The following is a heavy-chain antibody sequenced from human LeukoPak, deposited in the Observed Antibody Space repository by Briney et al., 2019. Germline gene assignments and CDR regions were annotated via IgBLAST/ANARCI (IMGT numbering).Heavy chain of an antibody. V-gene: IGHV4-34*01. D-gene: IGHD6-19*01. CDR2: INHSGST. Sequence: PSETLSLTRAVYGGSFSGYYWSWIRQPPGKGLEWIGEINHSGSTNYNPSLKSRVTISVDTSKNQFSLKLSSVTAADTAVYYCARVQWLVPDYWGQGTLVTVSS. CDR3: ARVQWLVPDY. J-gene: IGHJ4*02. CDR1: GGSFSGYY.